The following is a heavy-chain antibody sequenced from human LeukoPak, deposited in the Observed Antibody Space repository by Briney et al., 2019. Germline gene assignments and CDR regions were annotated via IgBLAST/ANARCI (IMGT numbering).Heavy chain of an antibody. D-gene: IGHD2-2*01. Sequence: GGSLRLSCAASGFTFSTDAMSWVRQAPGKGLEWVSGISASGGSTFYADSVKGRFTVSRDNSKNTLYLQMNSLRAEDTAVYYCAKDRITSFDYWGQGTLVTVSS. CDR1: GFTFSTDA. J-gene: IGHJ4*02. CDR2: ISASGGST. V-gene: IGHV3-23*01. CDR3: AKDRITSFDY.